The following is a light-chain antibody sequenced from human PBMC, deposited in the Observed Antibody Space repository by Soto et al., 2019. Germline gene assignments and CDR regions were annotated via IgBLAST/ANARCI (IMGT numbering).Light chain of an antibody. CDR2: KAS. V-gene: IGKV1-5*03. CDR1: QSISSW. CDR3: QQYNSYPYT. Sequence: DIQMTQSPSTLSASVGDRVTITCRASQSISSWLAWYQQKPGKAPKLLIYKASSLESGVPSRFSGSGSGTEFTLTISSLQPDDFATYYCQQYNSYPYTFGQGTKMEIK. J-gene: IGKJ2*01.